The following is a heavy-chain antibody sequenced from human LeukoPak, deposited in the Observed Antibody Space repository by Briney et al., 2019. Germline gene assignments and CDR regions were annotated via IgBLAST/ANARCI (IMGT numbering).Heavy chain of an antibody. Sequence: SETLSLTCTVSGDSISNYYWSWIRQPAGKGLEWIGRIYTSGSTNYNPSLKSRVTMSVDTSKDQFSLKLSSVTAADTAVYYCARVSLVRGAPDYYFDYWGQGTLVTVSS. CDR2: IYTSGST. J-gene: IGHJ4*02. CDR3: ARVSLVRGAPDYYFDY. CDR1: GDSISNYY. D-gene: IGHD3-10*01. V-gene: IGHV4-4*07.